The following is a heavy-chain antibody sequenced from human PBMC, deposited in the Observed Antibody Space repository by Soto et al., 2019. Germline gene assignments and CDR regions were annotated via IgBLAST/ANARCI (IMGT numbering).Heavy chain of an antibody. Sequence: GSSVKGSSKASGSTFSRYAISWVRQAPGQGLEWMGGIIPIFGTANYAQKFQGRVTITADESTSTAHMELSSLRPEDTAVYHCARGDFWSGYYPESLRNYYYYYGMDVWGQGTTVTVSS. V-gene: IGHV1-69*13. CDR2: IIPIFGTA. D-gene: IGHD3-3*01. CDR1: GSTFSRYA. CDR3: ARGDFWSGYYPESLRNYYYYYGMDV. J-gene: IGHJ6*02.